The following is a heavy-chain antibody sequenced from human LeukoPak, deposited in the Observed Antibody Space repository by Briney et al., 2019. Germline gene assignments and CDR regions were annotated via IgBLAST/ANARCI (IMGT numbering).Heavy chain of an antibody. J-gene: IGHJ4*02. CDR2: ISAYNGNT. CDR1: GYTFTSHG. D-gene: IGHD4-17*01. Sequence: GASVKVSCKASGYTFTSHGISWVRQAPGQGLEWMGWISAYNGNTHYAQKLQGRVTMTTDTSTSTVYMELSSLRSEDTAVYYCARVGGYGDYDGGHWGQGTLVTVSS. V-gene: IGHV1-18*01. CDR3: ARVGGYGDYDGGH.